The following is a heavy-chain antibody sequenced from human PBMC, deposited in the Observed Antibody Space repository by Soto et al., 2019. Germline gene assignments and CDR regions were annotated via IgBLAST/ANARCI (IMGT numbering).Heavy chain of an antibody. CDR1: GGSISSSSYY. Sequence: QLQLQESGPGLVKPSETLSLTCTVSGGSISSSSYYWGWIRQPPGKGLEWIGSIYYSGSTYYNPSLKSRVTISVDTSKNQFSLKLGSVTAADTAVYYCARPAFGEGSGFDPWGQGTLVTVSS. D-gene: IGHD3-10*01. V-gene: IGHV4-39*01. J-gene: IGHJ5*02. CDR3: ARPAFGEGSGFDP. CDR2: IYYSGST.